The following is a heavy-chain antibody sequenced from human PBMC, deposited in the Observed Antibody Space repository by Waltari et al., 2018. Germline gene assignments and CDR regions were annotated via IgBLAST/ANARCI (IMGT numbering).Heavy chain of an antibody. D-gene: IGHD3-16*02. CDR3: AKGSRGYTNYFFDS. CDR1: GFPFLGFA. CDR2: ISGSGATP. V-gene: IGHV3-23*01. Sequence: EVQLLESAGGLVQPGEALRLSCAASGFPFLGFAMTWARQAPGEGLEGVASISGSGATPFYADSVKGRFTIVRDNSRDTVYLQMNSLRVDDSAVYYCAKGSRGYTNYFFDSWGQGTLVSVSS. J-gene: IGHJ4*02.